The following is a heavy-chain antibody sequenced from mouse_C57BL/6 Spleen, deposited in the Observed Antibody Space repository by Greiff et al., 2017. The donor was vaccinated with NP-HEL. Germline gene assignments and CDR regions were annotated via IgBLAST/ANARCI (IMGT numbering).Heavy chain of an antibody. V-gene: IGHV1-22*01. Sequence: VQLQQSGPELVKPGASVKMSCKASGYTFTDYNMHWVKQSHGKSLEWIGYINPNNGGTSYNQKFKGKATLTVNKSSSTAYMELRSLTSEDSAVYYCARHYHYGSSPSYAMDYWGQGTSVTVSS. D-gene: IGHD1-1*01. CDR1: GYTFTDYN. J-gene: IGHJ4*01. CDR2: INPNNGGT. CDR3: ARHYHYGSSPSYAMDY.